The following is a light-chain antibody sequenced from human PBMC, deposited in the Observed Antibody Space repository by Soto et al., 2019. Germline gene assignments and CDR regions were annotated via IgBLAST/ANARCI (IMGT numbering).Light chain of an antibody. V-gene: IGKV1-33*01. CDR3: QPFDSLPIT. CDR2: DGS. J-gene: IGKJ5*01. CDR1: QDITNY. Sequence: DIQMTQSPSSLSASVGDRVTITCQASQDITNYLNWYQQKPGKAPRLLDYDGSNLDTGVPPRFSGSGSGTHFSFTISSLHPEDMATYYGQPFDSLPITFGQGTRLEI.